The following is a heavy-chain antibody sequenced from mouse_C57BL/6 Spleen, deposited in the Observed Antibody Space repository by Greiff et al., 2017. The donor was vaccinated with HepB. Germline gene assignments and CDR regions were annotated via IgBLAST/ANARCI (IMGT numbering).Heavy chain of an antibody. CDR3: ARSGSSFDY. Sequence: VQLQQPGAELVKPGASVKLSCKASGYTFTSYWMQWVKQRPGQGLEWIGEIDPSDSYTNYNQKFKGKATLTVDTSSSPAYMQRSSLTSEDSAVYYCARSGSSFDYWGQGTTLTVSS. CDR2: IDPSDSYT. V-gene: IGHV1-50*01. J-gene: IGHJ2*01. CDR1: GYTFTSYW. D-gene: IGHD1-1*01.